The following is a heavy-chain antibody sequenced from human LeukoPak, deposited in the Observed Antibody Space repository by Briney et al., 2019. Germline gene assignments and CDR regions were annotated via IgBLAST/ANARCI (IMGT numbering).Heavy chain of an antibody. Sequence: ASVKVSCKASGYTFTGYYMHWVRQAPGQGLEWMGWINPNSGGTNYAQKFQGRVTMTRDTSISTAYIELSRLTSDDTAVYYCARPYCSGGSCHDYFDYWGQGTLVTVSS. CDR1: GYTFTGYY. D-gene: IGHD2-15*01. CDR2: INPNSGGT. V-gene: IGHV1-2*02. J-gene: IGHJ4*02. CDR3: ARPYCSGGSCHDYFDY.